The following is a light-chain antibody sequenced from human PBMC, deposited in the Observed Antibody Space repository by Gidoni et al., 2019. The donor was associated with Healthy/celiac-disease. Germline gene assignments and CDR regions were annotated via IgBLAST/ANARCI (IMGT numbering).Light chain of an antibody. CDR3: QQSYSTPQT. V-gene: IGKV1-39*01. Sequence: DIHRTQSPSSLSASVGDRVTNTCRASQIMSSYLNWYQQKPGKAPKLLIYAASSLQSGVPSRFSGSGSGTDFTLTISSLQPEDFATYYCQQSYSTPQTFGGGTKVEIK. CDR1: QIMSSY. J-gene: IGKJ4*01. CDR2: AAS.